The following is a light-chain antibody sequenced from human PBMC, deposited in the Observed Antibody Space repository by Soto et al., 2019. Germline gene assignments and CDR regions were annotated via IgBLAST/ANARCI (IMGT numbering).Light chain of an antibody. V-gene: IGLV1-40*01. CDR1: NSNLGAGYD. CDR2: GNR. J-gene: IGLJ1*01. Sequence: QSVLTQPPSVSGAPGQRVTISCTGTNSNLGAGYDVHWYQQLPGAAPKLVIFGNRNRPSGVPERFSGSKSGTSASLAITGLQAEDEADYYCAAWDETLIDVFGTGTKLTVL. CDR3: AAWDETLIDV.